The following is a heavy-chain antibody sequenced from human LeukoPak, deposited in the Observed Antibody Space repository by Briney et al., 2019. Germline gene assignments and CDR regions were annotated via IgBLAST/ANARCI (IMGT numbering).Heavy chain of an antibody. Sequence: GGSLRLSCAASGFTFSSYGMSWVRQAPGKGLEWVSYIRSSSSVMYYADSVKGRFTISRDNAKSSLYLQMGSLRDEDTAVYYCARARGYNHGPQDYYFDYWGQGTLVTVSS. CDR1: GFTFSSYG. D-gene: IGHD5-18*01. CDR3: ARARGYNHGPQDYYFDY. CDR2: IRSSSSVM. J-gene: IGHJ4*02. V-gene: IGHV3-48*02.